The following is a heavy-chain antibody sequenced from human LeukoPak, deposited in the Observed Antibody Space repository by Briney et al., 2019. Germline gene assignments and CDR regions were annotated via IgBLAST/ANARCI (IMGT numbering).Heavy chain of an antibody. Sequence: GGSLRLSCAASGFTFSSYSIYWVRQAPGRGLEWISYISSSSVIDYADSVKGRFTVSRDNAKNSLFLQMNSLRAEDTAVYYCARGAYSGRSSYFDYWGQGTLVTVSS. D-gene: IGHD3-10*01. V-gene: IGHV3-48*01. J-gene: IGHJ4*02. CDR1: GFTFSSYS. CDR2: ISSSSVI. CDR3: ARGAYSGRSSYFDY.